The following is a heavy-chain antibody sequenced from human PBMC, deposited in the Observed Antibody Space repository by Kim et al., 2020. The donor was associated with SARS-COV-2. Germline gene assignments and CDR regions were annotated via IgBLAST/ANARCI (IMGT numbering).Heavy chain of an antibody. V-gene: IGHV3-11*06. J-gene: IGHJ6*02. D-gene: IGHD1-26*01. CDR2: ISSTSSYT. CDR3: ARDSSSYSGSQSSLYYYGMDV. CDR1: GFTFSDYY. Sequence: GGSLRLSCAASGFTFSDYYMSWIRQAPGKGLEWVSYISSTSSYTNYADSVNGRFTISRDNAKNSLYLQMNSLRAEDTAVYYCARDSSSYSGSQSSLYYYGMDVWGQGTTVAVPS.